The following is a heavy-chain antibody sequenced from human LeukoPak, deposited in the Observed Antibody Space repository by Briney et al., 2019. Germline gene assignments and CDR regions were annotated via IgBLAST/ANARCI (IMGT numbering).Heavy chain of an antibody. Sequence: GGSLRLSCAASGFAVTTNSMNWVRQAPGKGLEWVSVISTGDEIHYAESVKGRFTISRDSSSNTLSLHMNSLRVEDTAIYYCATSQGPGNHWFDPWGQGTLVTVSS. CDR1: GFAVTTNS. V-gene: IGHV3-53*01. CDR3: ATSQGPGNHWFDP. CDR2: ISTGDEI. J-gene: IGHJ5*02.